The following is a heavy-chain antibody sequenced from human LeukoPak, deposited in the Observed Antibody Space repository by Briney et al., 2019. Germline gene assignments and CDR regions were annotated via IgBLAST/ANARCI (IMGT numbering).Heavy chain of an antibody. D-gene: IGHD2-2*01. CDR2: IIPIFGTA. CDR1: GGTFSSYA. J-gene: IGHJ3*02. CDR3: ARTGKMTVPAAKVDAFDI. Sequence: SVKVSCKASGGTFSSYAISWVRQAPGLGLEWMGGIIPIFGTANYAQKFQGRVTITADESTSTAYMELSSLRSEDTAVYYCARTGKMTVPAAKVDAFDIWGQGTMVTVSS. V-gene: IGHV1-69*01.